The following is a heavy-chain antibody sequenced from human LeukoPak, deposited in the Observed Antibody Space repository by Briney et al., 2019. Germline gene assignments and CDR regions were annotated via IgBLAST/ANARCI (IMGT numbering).Heavy chain of an antibody. V-gene: IGHV3-30*02. J-gene: IGHJ4*02. CDR1: GFTFSSYG. CDR3: ARARSYYGSGSYNY. D-gene: IGHD3-10*01. CDR2: IQYDGSNQ. Sequence: PGGSLRLSCAASGFTFSSYGMHWVRRAPGKGLEWVAYIQYDGSNQQYADSVKGRFIISRDRSKNIPYLQMNSLRAEDTAVYYCARARSYYGSGSYNYWGQGTLVTVSS.